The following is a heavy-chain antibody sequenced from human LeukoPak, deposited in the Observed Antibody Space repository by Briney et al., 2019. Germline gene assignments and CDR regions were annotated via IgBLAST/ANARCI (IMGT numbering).Heavy chain of an antibody. J-gene: IGHJ4*02. CDR1: GGSFSGYY. V-gene: IGHV4-34*01. Sequence: PSETLSLTCAVYGGSFSGYYWRWIRQPPGKGLEWIGEINHSGSTNYNPSLKSRVTISVDTSKNQFSLKLSSVTAADTAVYYCARGHAFYYDSSGLSFEIGGSAYWGQGTLVTVSS. D-gene: IGHD3-22*01. CDR2: INHSGST. CDR3: ARGHAFYYDSSGLSFEIGGSAY.